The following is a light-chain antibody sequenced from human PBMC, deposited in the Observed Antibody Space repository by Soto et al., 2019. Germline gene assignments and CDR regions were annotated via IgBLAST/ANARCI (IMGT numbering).Light chain of an antibody. CDR1: QGVGSN. Sequence: ELVLTQSPATLSVSPGERATLSCRASQGVGSNLAWYQQKPGQAPRLLIYDASNRATGIPARFSGSGSGTDFTLTISSLEPEDFAVYYCQQRSNWFLTFGGGTKVDIK. V-gene: IGKV3D-11*01. J-gene: IGKJ4*01. CDR3: QQRSNWFLT. CDR2: DAS.